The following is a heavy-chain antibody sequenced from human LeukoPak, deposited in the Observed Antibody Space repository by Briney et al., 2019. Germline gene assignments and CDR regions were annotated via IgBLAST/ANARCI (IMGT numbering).Heavy chain of an antibody. D-gene: IGHD5-18*01. CDR3: ARDPAARIQLWPSYFDY. CDR1: GFTFSSYA. V-gene: IGHV3-30-3*01. CDR2: ISYDGSNK. Sequence: PGGSLRLSCAASGFTFSSYAMHWVRQAPGKGLEWVAVISYDGSNKYYVDSVKGRFTISRDNSKNTLYLQMNSLRAEDTAVYYCARDPAARIQLWPSYFDYWGQGTLVTVSS. J-gene: IGHJ4*02.